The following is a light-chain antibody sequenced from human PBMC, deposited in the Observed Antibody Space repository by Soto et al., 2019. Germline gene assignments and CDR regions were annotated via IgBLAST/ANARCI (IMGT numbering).Light chain of an antibody. CDR1: QSVSSSY. Sequence: EIVLTQSPGTLSLSPGERATLSCRASQSVSSSYLACYQQNPGQARRLLIYGASSMTTSIPDRFSGSGSGTDFALYISRREPEDFAVYYCHQYGSSPRYTFGQGTKLEIK. J-gene: IGKJ2*01. CDR2: GAS. V-gene: IGKV3-20*01. CDR3: HQYGSSPRYT.